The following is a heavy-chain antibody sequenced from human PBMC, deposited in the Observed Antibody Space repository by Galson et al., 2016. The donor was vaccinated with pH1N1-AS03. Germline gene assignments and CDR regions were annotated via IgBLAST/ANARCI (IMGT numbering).Heavy chain of an antibody. J-gene: IGHJ4*02. CDR3: ARQVRDGYNDYFDY. D-gene: IGHD5-24*01. CDR2: IYPGDSDT. V-gene: IGHV5-51*01. Sequence: PGKGLEWMGIIYPGDSDTIYSPSFQGQVTISADRSINTAYLQWSSLMASDTAIYYSARQVRDGYNDYFDYWGQGALVIVSS.